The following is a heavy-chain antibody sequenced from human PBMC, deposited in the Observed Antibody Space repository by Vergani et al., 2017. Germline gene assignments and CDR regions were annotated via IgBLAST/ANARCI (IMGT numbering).Heavy chain of an antibody. CDR3: AHSTRKYYDGSGSEFDY. V-gene: IGHV2-5*08. D-gene: IGHD3-10*01. Sequence: QVTLRESGPALVKPTQTLTLTCTFSGFSLSTSGMCVSWIRQPPGKALEWLALIYWDDDKRYSPSLKSRLTITKDTSKNQVVLTMTNMDPVDTATYYCAHSTRKYYDGSGSEFDYWGQGTLVTVSS. CDR2: IYWDDDK. J-gene: IGHJ4*02. CDR1: GFSLSTSGMC.